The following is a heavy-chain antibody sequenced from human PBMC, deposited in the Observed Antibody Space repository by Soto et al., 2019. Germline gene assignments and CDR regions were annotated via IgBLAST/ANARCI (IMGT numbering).Heavy chain of an antibody. D-gene: IGHD3-22*01. CDR1: GYSFTGYW. CDR2: IDPSDSYT. V-gene: IGHV5-10-1*01. J-gene: IGHJ6*02. Sequence: PGESLKISCKGSGYSFTGYWISWVRQMPGKGLEWMGRIDPSDSYTNYSPSFQGHVTISADKSISTAYLQWSSLKASDTAMYYCARHPYYDSSGYYPSGYYGMDVWGQGTTVTVSS. CDR3: ARHPYYDSSGYYPSGYYGMDV.